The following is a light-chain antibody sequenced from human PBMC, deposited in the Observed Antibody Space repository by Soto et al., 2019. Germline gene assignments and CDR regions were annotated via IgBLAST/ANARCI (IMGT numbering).Light chain of an antibody. CDR1: SSDVGGYNS. J-gene: IGLJ2*01. CDR2: DVT. Sequence: QSALTQPRSVSGSPGQSVIISCTGTSSDVGGYNSVSWYQHHPGKAPKLMIYDVTKRPSGVPDRFSGSKSGNTASLTISGLQAEDEADYYCCSYAGSRVVFGGGTKLTVL. CDR3: CSYAGSRVV. V-gene: IGLV2-11*01.